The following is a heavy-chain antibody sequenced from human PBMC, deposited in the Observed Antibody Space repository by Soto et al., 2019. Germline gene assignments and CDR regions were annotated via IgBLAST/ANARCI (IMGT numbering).Heavy chain of an antibody. V-gene: IGHV4-4*02. CDR2: IYHSGST. CDR1: GGSISSSNW. J-gene: IGHJ4*02. D-gene: IGHD3-3*01. Sequence: SETLSLTCAVSGGSISSSNWWSWVRQPPGKGLEWIGEIYHSGSTNYNPSLKRQVTISVDKSKNQISLKLNSVTAADTAVYYCASRFLEWLSEGEGYWGQGTRVTVS. CDR3: ASRFLEWLSEGEGY.